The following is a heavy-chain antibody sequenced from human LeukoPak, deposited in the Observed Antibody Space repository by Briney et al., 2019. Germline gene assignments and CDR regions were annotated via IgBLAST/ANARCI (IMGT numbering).Heavy chain of an antibody. CDR2: IYYSGST. D-gene: IGHD6-6*01. CDR1: GGSISSYY. CDR3: ARVITLEQLVDAFDI. V-gene: IGHV4-59*01. J-gene: IGHJ3*02. Sequence: SETLSLTCTVSGGSISSYYWSWIRQPPGKGLEWIGYIYYSGSTNYNPSLKSRVTISVDTSKNQFSLKLSSVTAADTAVYYCARVITLEQLVDAFDIWGQGTMVTVSS.